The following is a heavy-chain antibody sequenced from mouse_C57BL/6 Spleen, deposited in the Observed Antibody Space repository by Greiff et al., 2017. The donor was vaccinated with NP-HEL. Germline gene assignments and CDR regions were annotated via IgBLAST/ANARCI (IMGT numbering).Heavy chain of an antibody. CDR3: ARDRAPLTGSFAY. CDR1: GFTFSSYA. Sequence: EVKLMESGGGLVKPGGSLKLSCAASGFTFSSYAMSWVRQTPEKRLEWVATISDGGSYTYYPDNVKGRFTISRDNAKNNLYLQMSHLKSEDTAMYYCARDRAPLTGSFAYWGQGTLVTVSA. V-gene: IGHV5-4*01. J-gene: IGHJ3*01. D-gene: IGHD4-1*01. CDR2: ISDGGSYT.